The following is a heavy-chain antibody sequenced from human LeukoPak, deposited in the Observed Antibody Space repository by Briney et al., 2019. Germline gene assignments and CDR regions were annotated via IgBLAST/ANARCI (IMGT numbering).Heavy chain of an antibody. V-gene: IGHV3-23*01. Sequence: PGGSLRLSCEASGFTFGNYAMNWVRQAPGKGLEWVSTISGTGSSTYYADSAKGRFTISRDNSKDTLFLQLNSLTAADTAMYFCANLAMVTFDYWGQGTLVTVSS. CDR1: GFTFGNYA. D-gene: IGHD5-18*01. J-gene: IGHJ4*02. CDR3: ANLAMVTFDY. CDR2: ISGTGSST.